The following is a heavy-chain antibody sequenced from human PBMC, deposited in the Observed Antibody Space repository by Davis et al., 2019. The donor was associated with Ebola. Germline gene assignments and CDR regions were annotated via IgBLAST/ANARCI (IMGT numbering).Heavy chain of an antibody. CDR1: GFTFRSYA. CDR2: MAGSSGST. Sequence: PGGSLRLSCAASGFTFRSYAMSWVRQAPGKGLEWVSAMAGSSGSTYYADSVKGRFTISRDNSKNTLYLQMNSLRAEDTAVYYCARESPSYYYDSSGYYTAWYFDYWGQGTLVTVSS. CDR3: ARESPSYYYDSSGYYTAWYFDY. D-gene: IGHD3-22*01. J-gene: IGHJ4*02. V-gene: IGHV3-23*01.